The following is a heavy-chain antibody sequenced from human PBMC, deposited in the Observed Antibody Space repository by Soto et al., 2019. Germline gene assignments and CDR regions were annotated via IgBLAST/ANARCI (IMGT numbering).Heavy chain of an antibody. CDR2: IYYSGST. J-gene: IGHJ4*02. V-gene: IGHV4-59*08. CDR1: GGSISSYY. CDR3: ARQVWFGEPYNYFDY. Sequence: PSETLSLTCTVSGGSISSYYWSWIRQPPGKGLEWIGYIYYSGSTNYNPSLKSRVTISVDTSKNQFSLKLSSVTAADTAVYYCARQVWFGEPYNYFDYWGQGTLVTVSS. D-gene: IGHD3-10*01.